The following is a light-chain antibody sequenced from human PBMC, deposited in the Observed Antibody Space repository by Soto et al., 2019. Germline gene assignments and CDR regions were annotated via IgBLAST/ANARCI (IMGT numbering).Light chain of an antibody. J-gene: IGLJ1*01. CDR3: QTWGTGIHV. CDR2: LNSDGSH. V-gene: IGLV4-69*01. Sequence: QTVVTQSPSASASLGASVKLTCTLSSGHSSYAIAWHQQQPEKGPRYLMKLNSDGSHSKGDGIPDRFSGSSSGAERYLTISRLPSEDEADYYCQTWGTGIHVFGTGTKLTVL. CDR1: SGHSSYA.